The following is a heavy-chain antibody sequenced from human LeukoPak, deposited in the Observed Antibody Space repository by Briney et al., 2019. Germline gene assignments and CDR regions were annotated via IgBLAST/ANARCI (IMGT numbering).Heavy chain of an antibody. Sequence: SGPTLVNPTQTLTLTCTFSGFSLSTSGVAVGWIRQPPGKALEWLALIYWDGDNRYNSSLKSRLTVTKATSKNQVVLTMTSMDPVDTATYYCAHSKTGLLILYYFDYWGQGTLVTVSS. J-gene: IGHJ4*02. V-gene: IGHV2-5*02. CDR3: AHSKTGLLILYYFDY. D-gene: IGHD2-15*01. CDR2: IYWDGDN. CDR1: GFSLSTSGVA.